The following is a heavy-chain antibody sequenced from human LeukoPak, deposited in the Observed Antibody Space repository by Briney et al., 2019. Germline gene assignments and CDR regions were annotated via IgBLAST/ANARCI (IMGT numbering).Heavy chain of an antibody. CDR2: ISGSGGST. Sequence: GGSLRLSCAASGFTFSSYAMSWVRQAPGKGLEWVSPISGSGGSTYYADPVKGRFTISREKSKNTLYLQMNSLRAEDTAVYYCAKDQGRARRGDYFDYWGQGTLVTVSS. CDR3: AKDQGRARRGDYFDY. CDR1: GFTFSSYA. V-gene: IGHV3-23*01. J-gene: IGHJ4*02. D-gene: IGHD6-6*01.